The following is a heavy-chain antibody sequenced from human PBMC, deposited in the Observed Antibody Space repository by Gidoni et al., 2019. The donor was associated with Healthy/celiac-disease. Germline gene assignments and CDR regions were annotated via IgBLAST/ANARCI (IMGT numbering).Heavy chain of an antibody. V-gene: IGHV3-48*01. CDR1: GFTFSSYS. J-gene: IGHJ6*02. CDR3: ARDRGDSSTSCCYYYGMDV. Sequence: VQPGGSLRLSCAASGFTFSSYSMNWVRQAPGKGLEWVSYISSSSSTIYYADSVKGRFTISRDNAKNSLYLQMNSLRAEDTAVYYCARDRGDSSTSCCYYYGMDVWGQGTTVTVSS. D-gene: IGHD2-2*01. CDR2: ISSSSSTI.